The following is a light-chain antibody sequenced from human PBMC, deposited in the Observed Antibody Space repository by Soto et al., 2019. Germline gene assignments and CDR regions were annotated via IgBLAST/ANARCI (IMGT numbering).Light chain of an antibody. CDR2: EDN. Sequence: NLMLTQPHSVSESPGKTVTISCTRSSGSIASNYVQWYQQRPGSAPTTVIYEDNQRPSGVPDRFSGSIDSSSNSASLTISGLKTEDEADYYCQSYASSLWVFGGGTKLTVL. CDR3: QSYASSLWV. J-gene: IGLJ3*02. V-gene: IGLV6-57*03. CDR1: SGSIASNY.